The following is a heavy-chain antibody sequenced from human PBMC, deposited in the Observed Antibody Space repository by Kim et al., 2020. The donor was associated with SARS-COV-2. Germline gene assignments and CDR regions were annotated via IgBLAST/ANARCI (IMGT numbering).Heavy chain of an antibody. V-gene: IGHV3-15*01. Sequence: GGSLRLSCAASGFTFSNAWMSWVRQAPGKGLEWVGRIKSKTDGGTTDYAAPVKGRFTISRDDSKNTLYLQMNRLKTEDTAVYYCTTDLSSSWTFDYWGQGTLVTVSS. J-gene: IGHJ4*02. CDR2: IKSKTDGGTT. D-gene: IGHD6-13*01. CDR1: GFTFSNAW. CDR3: TTDLSSSWTFDY.